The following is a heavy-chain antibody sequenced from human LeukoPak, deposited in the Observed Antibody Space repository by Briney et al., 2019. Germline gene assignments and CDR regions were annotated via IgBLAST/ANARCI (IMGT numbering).Heavy chain of an antibody. V-gene: IGHV4-39*07. CDR3: ARGSGNSSGWWTRHYFDY. J-gene: IGHJ4*02. CDR2: IYYNGST. CDR1: GGSISSSSYY. D-gene: IGHD6-19*01. Sequence: PSETLSLTCTVSGGSISSSSYYWGWIRQPPGKGLDWIGSIYYNGSTYYNPSLKSRVTISVDTSKNQFSLKLSSVTAADTAVYYCARGSGNSSGWWTRHYFDYWGQGTLVTVSS.